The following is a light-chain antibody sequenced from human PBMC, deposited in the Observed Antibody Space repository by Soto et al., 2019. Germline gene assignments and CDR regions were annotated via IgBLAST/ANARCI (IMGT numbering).Light chain of an antibody. J-gene: IGLJ1*01. V-gene: IGLV2-14*03. CDR1: SSDVGAYNF. CDR3: GSYTTSSNYV. CDR2: DVS. Sequence: QSVLTRPASVSGSPGLSITISCTGTSSDVGAYNFVSWYQQHPDKAPKLMIFDVSNRPSGVSNRFSGSKSGNTASLTISGLQSEDGAEYYCGSYTTSSNYVFGTGTKVTV.